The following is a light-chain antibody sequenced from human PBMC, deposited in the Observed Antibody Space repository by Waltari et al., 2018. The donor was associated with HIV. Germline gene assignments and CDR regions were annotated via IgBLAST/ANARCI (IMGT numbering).Light chain of an antibody. V-gene: IGLV2-23*02. CDR3: CAYAGSTTYVI. CDR2: EVS. CDR1: SSDAGGYNR. J-gene: IGLJ2*01. Sequence: QSALTQPASVSGSPGQSITISCTGTSSDAGGYNRVAWYQQHPGNAPKLMIYEVSKRPSGVSNRFSGSKSGNTASLTISGLQAEDEADYYCCAYAGSTTYVIFGGGTKLTVV.